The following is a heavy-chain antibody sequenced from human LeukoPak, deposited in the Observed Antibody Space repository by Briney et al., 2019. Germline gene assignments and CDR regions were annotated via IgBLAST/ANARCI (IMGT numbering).Heavy chain of an antibody. CDR2: IHYTGKP. D-gene: IGHD3-16*01. CDR3: ARFGVDYDMDV. CDR1: GGSISGHY. J-gene: IGHJ6*02. V-gene: IGHV4-59*11. Sequence: PSETLSLTCSVSGGSISGHYWTWIRQPPGKGLEWIGQIHYTGKPDYNPSLKSRITISVDTSKNQVSLQVSSVTAADSAIYYCARFGVDYDMDVWGHGTTVTVSS.